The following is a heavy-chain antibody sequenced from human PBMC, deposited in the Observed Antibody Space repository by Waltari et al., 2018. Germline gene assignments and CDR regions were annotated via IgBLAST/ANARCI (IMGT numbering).Heavy chain of an antibody. CDR3: ARGDIVVVPAAPPTNNWFDP. V-gene: IGHV4-34*01. J-gene: IGHJ5*02. D-gene: IGHD2-2*01. CDR2: INHSGST. Sequence: WSWIRQPPGQGLEWIGEINHSGSTNYNPSLKSRVTISVDTSKNQFSLKLSSVTAADTAVYYCARGDIVVVPAAPPTNNWFDPWGQGTLVTVSS.